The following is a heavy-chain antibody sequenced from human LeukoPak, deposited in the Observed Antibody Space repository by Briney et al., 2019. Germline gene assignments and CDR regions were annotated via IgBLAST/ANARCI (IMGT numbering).Heavy chain of an antibody. Sequence: GASVKVSCKASGYTFTGYYIHWVRQAPGQGLEWMGWINPNSGGTNYAQKFQGRVTMTRDTSISTAYMELSRLRSDDTAVYYCARDFVGTDAFDIWGQGTMVTVSS. CDR3: ARDFVGTDAFDI. J-gene: IGHJ3*02. CDR2: INPNSGGT. CDR1: GYTFTGYY. V-gene: IGHV1-2*02. D-gene: IGHD1-26*01.